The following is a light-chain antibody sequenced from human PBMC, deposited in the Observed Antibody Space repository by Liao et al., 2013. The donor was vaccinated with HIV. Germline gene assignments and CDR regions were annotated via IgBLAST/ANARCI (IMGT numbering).Light chain of an antibody. Sequence: SYELTQPPSVSVAPGKTARITCGGNNIGSKSVHWYQQKPGQAPVLVIYYDSDRPSGIPERFSGSNSGNTATLTISGTQAMDEADYYCQVWDSATAIFGGGTKLTVL. CDR3: QVWDSATAI. CDR1: NIGSKS. CDR2: YDS. J-gene: IGLJ2*01. V-gene: IGLV3-21*01.